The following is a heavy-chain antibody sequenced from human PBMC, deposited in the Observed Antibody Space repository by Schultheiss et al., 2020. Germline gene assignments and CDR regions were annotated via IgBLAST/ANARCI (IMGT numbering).Heavy chain of an antibody. V-gene: IGHV4-31*03. CDR1: GGSISSGGYY. Sequence: SETLSLTCTVSGGSISSGGYYWSWIRQHPGKGLEWIGYIYYSGSTYYNPSLKSRVTISVDTSKNQFSLKLSSVTAADTAVYYCARRQGYYDFWSGYYVTTEFDYWGQGTLVTVSS. CDR3: ARRQGYYDFWSGYYVTTEFDY. D-gene: IGHD3-3*01. J-gene: IGHJ4*02. CDR2: IYYSGST.